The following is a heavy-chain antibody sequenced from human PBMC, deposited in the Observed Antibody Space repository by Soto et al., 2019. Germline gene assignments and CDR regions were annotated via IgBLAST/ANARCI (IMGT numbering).Heavy chain of an antibody. CDR1: GYGFSSYW. D-gene: IGHD1-26*01. CDR2: IYPGDSDT. V-gene: IGHV5-51*01. Sequence: PGESLKSSCKGSGYGFSSYWVAWVRQMPGKGLEWMGIIYPGDSDTKYSPSFQGQVTISADRSISTAYLQWSSLKASDTAMYYCARPVAYSGSYYFDYWGQGTLVTVSS. J-gene: IGHJ4*02. CDR3: ARPVAYSGSYYFDY.